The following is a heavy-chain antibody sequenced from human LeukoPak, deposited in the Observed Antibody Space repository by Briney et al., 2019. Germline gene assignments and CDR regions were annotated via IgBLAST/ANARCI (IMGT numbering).Heavy chain of an antibody. CDR2: IYSSGST. CDR3: ARGSGWYAY. Sequence: PSETLSLTCTVSGVSIRGYYWSWIRQPPGKGLEFIGYIYSSGSTNYNPSLKSRVTISVGTSKNQFSLKLSSVTATDTAVYYCARGSGWYAYWGQGTLVTVSS. J-gene: IGHJ4*02. D-gene: IGHD6-19*01. CDR1: GVSIRGYY. V-gene: IGHV4-59*01.